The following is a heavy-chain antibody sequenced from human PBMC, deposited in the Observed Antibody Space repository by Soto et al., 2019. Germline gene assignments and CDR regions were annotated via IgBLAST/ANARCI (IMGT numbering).Heavy chain of an antibody. J-gene: IGHJ4*02. D-gene: IGHD1-1*01. Sequence: ASVKVSCKASGYTFSDYYIHRVRQAPGQGLEWMGWINPNSGGTKYAPKFQGGVTMTRDTSITTAYMELSRLRSGDTAVYYCARDPATAKPEGVDFWGQGTLVTVSS. V-gene: IGHV1-2*02. CDR2: INPNSGGT. CDR3: ARDPATAKPEGVDF. CDR1: GYTFSDYY.